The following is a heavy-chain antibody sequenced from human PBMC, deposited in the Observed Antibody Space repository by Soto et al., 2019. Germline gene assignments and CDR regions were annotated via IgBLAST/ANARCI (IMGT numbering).Heavy chain of an antibody. D-gene: IGHD2-21*02. CDR1: GFPVNYYD. V-gene: IGHV3-23*01. CDR2: MSGVDDSK. J-gene: IGHJ4*02. Sequence: GGSLRLSCAVSGFPVNYYDLSWVRQAPGKGLELVSGMSGVDDSKSYADSVKGRLTISRDNARNTLFLQMNNLRAADTAIYYCARRSSQGRTAHGTYFEYGGLGTLVTVSS. CDR3: ARRSSQGRTAHGTYFEY.